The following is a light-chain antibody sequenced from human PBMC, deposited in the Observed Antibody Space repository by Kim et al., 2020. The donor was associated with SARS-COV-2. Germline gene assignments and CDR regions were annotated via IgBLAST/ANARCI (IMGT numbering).Light chain of an antibody. V-gene: IGLV1-44*01. Sequence: GQWVTISYTCSSSHLGRHFVNWYQQLPGTTPKVLIYNDNQRPSGGPDRFSGSRYGSSASLAISGLHSEDEADYYCATWDVTLNSWVFGGGTQLTVL. CDR2: NDN. CDR1: SSHLGRHF. J-gene: IGLJ3*02. CDR3: ATWDVTLNSWV.